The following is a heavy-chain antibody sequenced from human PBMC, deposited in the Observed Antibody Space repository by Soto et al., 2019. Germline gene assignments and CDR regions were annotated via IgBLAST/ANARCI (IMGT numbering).Heavy chain of an antibody. Sequence: PVGYLRLSCAASGVTFSSYEMNWVRQAPGKGLEWVSYISSSGSTIYYADSVKGRFTISRDNAKNSLYLQMNSLRAEDTAVYYCARDRQHGYTSKSSDYWGQANRVTVYS. CDR2: ISSSGSTI. D-gene: IGHD5-12*01. V-gene: IGHV3-48*03. CDR1: GVTFSSYE. J-gene: IGHJ4*02. CDR3: ARDRQHGYTSKSSDY.